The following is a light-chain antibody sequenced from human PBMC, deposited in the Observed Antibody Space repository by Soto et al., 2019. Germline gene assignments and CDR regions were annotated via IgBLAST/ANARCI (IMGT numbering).Light chain of an antibody. Sequence: QSALTQPRSVSGSPGQSATISCTGTSSDVGGYNYVSWYQQHPGKAPKLMIYDVTTRPSGVPDRFSGSKSGNTASLTISGLQAEDEADYYCSSHAGSSVVFGTGTKVTV. J-gene: IGLJ1*01. CDR2: DVT. CDR3: SSHAGSSVV. CDR1: SSDVGGYNY. V-gene: IGLV2-11*01.